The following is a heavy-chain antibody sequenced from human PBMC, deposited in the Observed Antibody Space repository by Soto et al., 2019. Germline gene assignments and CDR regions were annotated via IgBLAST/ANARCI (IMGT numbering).Heavy chain of an antibody. CDR2: IYATGTT. J-gene: IGHJ5*02. V-gene: IGHV4-4*07. CDR3: VRDGTKTLRDWFDP. CDR1: GASISGFY. Sequence: KPSETLSLTCTVSGASISGFYWSWIRKPAGKGLEWIGRIYATGTTDYNPSLKSRVMMSVDTSKKQFSLKLRSVTAADTAVYYCVRDGTKTLRDWFDPWGQGISVTVSS. D-gene: IGHD1-1*01.